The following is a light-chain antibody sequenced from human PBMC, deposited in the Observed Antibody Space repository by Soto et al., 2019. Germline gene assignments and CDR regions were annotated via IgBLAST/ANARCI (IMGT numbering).Light chain of an antibody. Sequence: IVMTQSPVTMSESPGERATLSCRASQSISTNLAWYQQKPGQAPRHLIYGASTRATGMPARFSGGGSWTEFTLTISSLQSEDYSVYYCQHYDNWPPWTFGQGTKVETK. V-gene: IGKV3-15*01. CDR2: GAS. CDR1: QSISTN. CDR3: QHYDNWPPWT. J-gene: IGKJ1*01.